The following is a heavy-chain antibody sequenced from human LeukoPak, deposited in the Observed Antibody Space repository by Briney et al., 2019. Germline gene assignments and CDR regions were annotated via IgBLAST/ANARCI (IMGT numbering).Heavy chain of an antibody. CDR1: GGSISSYY. CDR3: ARDNWNYGSSMDV. D-gene: IGHD1-7*01. CDR2: IYYSGST. J-gene: IGHJ6*02. V-gene: IGHV4-59*01. Sequence: SETLSLTCTVSGGSISSYYWSWIRQPPGKGLEWIGYIYYSGSTNYNPSLKSRVTISVDTSKNQFSLKLSSVTAADTAVYYCARDNWNYGSSMDVWGQGTTVTASS.